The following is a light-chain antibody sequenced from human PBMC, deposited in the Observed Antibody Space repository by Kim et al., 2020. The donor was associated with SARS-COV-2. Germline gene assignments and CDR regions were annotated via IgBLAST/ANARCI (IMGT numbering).Light chain of an antibody. CDR3: QQYGRA. Sequence: LSWSPGQSAPLSCRAMQSVGSNYLAWYHQNPGQAPRLLIFGTSSRAAGISHRFSGSGSGTDFTLTISRLEPEDFAVYYCQQYGRAFGGGTKVDIK. V-gene: IGKV3-20*01. CDR2: GTS. CDR1: QSVGSNY. J-gene: IGKJ4*01.